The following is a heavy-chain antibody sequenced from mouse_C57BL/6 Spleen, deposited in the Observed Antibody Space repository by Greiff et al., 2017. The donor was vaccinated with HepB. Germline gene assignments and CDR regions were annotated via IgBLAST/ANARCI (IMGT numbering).Heavy chain of an antibody. V-gene: IGHV1-82*01. CDR1: GYAFSSSW. CDR2: IYPGDGDT. Sequence: VQLKESGPELVKPGASVKISCKASGYAFSSSWMNWVKQRPGKGLEWIGRIYPGDGDTNYNGKFKGKATLTADKSSSTAYMQLSSLTSEDSAVYFCARPIYYYGSSYGAMDYWGQGTSVTVSS. D-gene: IGHD1-1*01. J-gene: IGHJ4*01. CDR3: ARPIYYYGSSYGAMDY.